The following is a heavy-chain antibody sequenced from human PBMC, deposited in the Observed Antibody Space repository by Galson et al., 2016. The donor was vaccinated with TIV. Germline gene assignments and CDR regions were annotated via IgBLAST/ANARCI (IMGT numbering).Heavy chain of an antibody. CDR1: GFTFGNYA. Sequence: SLRLSCAASGFTFGNYAMSWVRQAPGKGLKWVGFITTKAYGGTTEYAASVKGRFTTSRDDYKSIAYLQMNSLRTEDTAVYYCTRDLVRDIIVIPAVQFDYWGQGTLVTVSS. CDR2: ITTKAYGGTT. D-gene: IGHD2-2*01. V-gene: IGHV3-49*04. J-gene: IGHJ4*02. CDR3: TRDLVRDIIVIPAVQFDY.